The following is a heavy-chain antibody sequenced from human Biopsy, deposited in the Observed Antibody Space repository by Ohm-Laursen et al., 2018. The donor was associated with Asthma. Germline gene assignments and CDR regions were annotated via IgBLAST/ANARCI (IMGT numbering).Heavy chain of an antibody. Sequence: ATVKISCKASGYTFIGCHIHWMRQAPGQGLEWMGRINPNSGGTNYAQKFQGRVTMTRDTSISTAYMEVSRLRSNDTAVYYCARGQKSAGDRWFDPWGQGTLVTVSS. J-gene: IGHJ5*02. CDR1: GYTFIGCH. V-gene: IGHV1-2*06. CDR2: INPNSGGT. CDR3: ARGQKSAGDRWFDP. D-gene: IGHD6-13*01.